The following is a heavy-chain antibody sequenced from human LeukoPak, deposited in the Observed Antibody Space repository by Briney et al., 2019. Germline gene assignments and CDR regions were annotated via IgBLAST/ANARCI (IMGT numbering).Heavy chain of an antibody. D-gene: IGHD3-3*01. CDR3: ARDKVPYYDFWSGYYSRDAFDI. J-gene: IGHJ3*02. CDR2: IKQDGSEK. CDR1: GFTFSSYW. V-gene: IGHV3-7*01. Sequence: PGGSLRLSCAASGFTFSSYWMSWVRQAPGKGLEWVANIKQDGSEKYYVDSVKGRFTISRDNAKNSLYLQMNSLRAEDTAVYYCARDKVPYYDFWSGYYSRDAFDIWGQGTMVTVSS.